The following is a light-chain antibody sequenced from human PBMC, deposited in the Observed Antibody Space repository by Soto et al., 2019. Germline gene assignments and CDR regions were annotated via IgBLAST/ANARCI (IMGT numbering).Light chain of an antibody. CDR1: QSISSY. J-gene: IGKJ1*01. CDR3: QQSYNTPWT. Sequence: DIQMTQSPSSLSASVGDRVTITCRASQSISSYLNWYQQKPGKAPKLLIYAASSLQSGVPSRFSGSGSGTDFTLTISSLQPEDFATYYCQQSYNTPWTFGQGTKVXIK. V-gene: IGKV1-39*01. CDR2: AAS.